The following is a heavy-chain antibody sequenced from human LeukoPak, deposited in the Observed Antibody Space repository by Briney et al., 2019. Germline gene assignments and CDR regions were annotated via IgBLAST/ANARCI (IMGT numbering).Heavy chain of an antibody. D-gene: IGHD5-12*01. CDR2: ISSSSSYI. J-gene: IGHJ4*02. CDR3: AREKNDIVLTSYYFDY. CDR1: RFGFNHFA. V-gene: IGHV3-21*04. Sequence: GGSLRLSCAASRFGFNHFAMNWVRQAPGKGLEWVSSISSSSSYIYYADSVKGRFTISRDNSKNTLYLQMNSLRAEDTAVYYCAREKNDIVLTSYYFDYWGQGTLVTVSS.